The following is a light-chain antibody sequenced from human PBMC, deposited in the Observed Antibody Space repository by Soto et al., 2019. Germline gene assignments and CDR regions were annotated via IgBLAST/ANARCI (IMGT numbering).Light chain of an antibody. V-gene: IGLV1-47*01. J-gene: IGLJ2*01. Sequence: QSVLTQPPSASGTPGQRVTISCSGSSSNVGSNYVYWYQQLPGTGPKLLIYRNNQRPSGVPDRFSGSKSGTSGSLAISGLRSEDEADYHCAAWDDSLSGVVFGGGTKVTVL. CDR3: AAWDDSLSGVV. CDR1: SSNVGSNY. CDR2: RNN.